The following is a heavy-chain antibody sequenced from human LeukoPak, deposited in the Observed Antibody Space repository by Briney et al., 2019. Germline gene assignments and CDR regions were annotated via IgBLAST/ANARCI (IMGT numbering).Heavy chain of an antibody. CDR3: ARDYDSSGQFDY. CDR1: GGSISSYY. D-gene: IGHD3-22*01. Sequence: SETLSLTCTVSGGSISSYYWSWIRQPPGKGLEWIGYIYYSGSTNYNPSLKGRVTISVDTSKNQFSLKLSSVTAADTAVYYSARDYDSSGQFDYWGQGTLVTVSS. CDR2: IYYSGST. J-gene: IGHJ4*02. V-gene: IGHV4-59*12.